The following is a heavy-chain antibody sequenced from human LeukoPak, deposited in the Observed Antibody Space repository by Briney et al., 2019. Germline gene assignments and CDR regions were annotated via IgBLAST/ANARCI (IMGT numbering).Heavy chain of an antibody. CDR2: INSDGSST. Sequence: GGTLRLSCAASGFTFSSYWMHWVRQAPGKGLVWVSRINSDGSSTSYADSVRGRFSISRDNAKNTLYLQMNSLRAEDTAVYYCARGLSGYASSLGYWGQGTLVTVSA. J-gene: IGHJ4*02. CDR3: ARGLSGYASSLGY. D-gene: IGHD6-6*01. V-gene: IGHV3-74*01. CDR1: GFTFSSYW.